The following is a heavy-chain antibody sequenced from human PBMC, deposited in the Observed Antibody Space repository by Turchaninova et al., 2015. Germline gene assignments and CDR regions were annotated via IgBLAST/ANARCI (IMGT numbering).Heavy chain of an antibody. J-gene: IGHJ4*02. CDR2: GNHRGNT. V-gene: IGHV4-34*01. CDR1: CGSFSGHF. CDR3: ARGIRNFDWLLYPHYFDS. D-gene: IGHD3-9*01. Sequence: QVQLQQWGAGLLKPSETLSPHGAVDCGSFSGHFWLWIRQPPGKGLEWIWDGNHRGNTNYNPSLKSLVTISVDRSKNQFSLRLTSVTAADTALYFCARGIRNFDWLLYPHYFDSWGQGTLVTASS.